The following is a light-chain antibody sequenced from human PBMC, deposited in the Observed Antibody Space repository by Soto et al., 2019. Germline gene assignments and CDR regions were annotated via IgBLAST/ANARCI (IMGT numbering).Light chain of an antibody. CDR1: QGISTY. J-gene: IGKJ2*01. CDR2: GAS. V-gene: IGKV1-9*01. CDR3: QQLNSDWYA. Sequence: DIHLTQSPSFLSASVGDRVTITCRASQGISTYLAWYLQRPGKAPKLLIYGASTLQSGVPSRFSGSGSGTEFTLTISSLQPEDFGTYYCQQLNSDWYAFGQGTKLEIK.